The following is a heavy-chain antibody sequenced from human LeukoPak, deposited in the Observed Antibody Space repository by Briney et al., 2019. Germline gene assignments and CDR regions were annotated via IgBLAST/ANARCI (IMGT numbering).Heavy chain of an antibody. CDR2: ISGSGGST. Sequence: GGSLRLSCAASGFTFNTFAMSWVRQAPGMGLEWVSTISGSGGSTYYADSVKGRFTISRDNSKNTLYLQMNSLRAEDTAVYYCATRRYYYDSSGSDEYFQHWGQGTLVTVSS. D-gene: IGHD3-22*01. V-gene: IGHV3-23*01. J-gene: IGHJ1*01. CDR1: GFTFNTFA. CDR3: ATRRYYYDSSGSDEYFQH.